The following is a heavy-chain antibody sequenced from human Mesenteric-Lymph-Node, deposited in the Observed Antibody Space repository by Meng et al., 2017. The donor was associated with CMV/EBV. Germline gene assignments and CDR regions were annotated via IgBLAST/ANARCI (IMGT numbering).Heavy chain of an antibody. CDR1: GYSLTSYW. V-gene: IGHV5-51*01. CDR3: ARHSGSSGGYSMDV. CDR2: IYPSDSDT. Sequence: GESLKISCKTSGYSLTSYWIGCIRQMPVKGLEWMGIIYPSDSDTRYSPSFQGQVTISADKSISTAYLQWSSLKASDTAMYYCARHSGSSGGYSMDVWGLGTSVTVSS. D-gene: IGHD6-6*01. J-gene: IGHJ6*02.